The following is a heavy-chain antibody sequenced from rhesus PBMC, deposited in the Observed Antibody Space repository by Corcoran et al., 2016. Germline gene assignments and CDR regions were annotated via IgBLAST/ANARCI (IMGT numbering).Heavy chain of an antibody. J-gene: IGHJ6*01. D-gene: IGHD5-12*01. CDR3: AMGGYSYTRAGDYGLDS. Sequence: QAQLQESGTGLGQTSGTLSLNCACSGGSISGFWWGWIRQHPGEGREGIGYIGGSSVSTYYNPSLKSRVTISTDTSKKQFSLKLSSVTAADTAVYYCAMGGYSYTRAGDYGLDSWGQGVVVTVSS. CDR2: IGGSSVST. CDR1: GGSISGFW. V-gene: IGHV4-165*01.